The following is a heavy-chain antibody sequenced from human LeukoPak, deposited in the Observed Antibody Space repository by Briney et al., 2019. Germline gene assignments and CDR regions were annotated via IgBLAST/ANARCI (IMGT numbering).Heavy chain of an antibody. Sequence: QPGGSLRLSCAASGFTFSSYAMSWVRQAPGEGLEWVSAISGSGGSTYYADSVKGRFTISRDNSKNTLYLQMNSLRAEDTAVYYCAKGSFWIQTRGGFDPWGQGTLVTVSS. J-gene: IGHJ5*02. V-gene: IGHV3-23*01. CDR2: ISGSGGST. D-gene: IGHD5-18*01. CDR1: GFTFSSYA. CDR3: AKGSFWIQTRGGFDP.